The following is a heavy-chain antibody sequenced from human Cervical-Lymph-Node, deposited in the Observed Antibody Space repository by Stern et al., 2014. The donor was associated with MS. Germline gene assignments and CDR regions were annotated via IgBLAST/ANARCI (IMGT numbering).Heavy chain of an antibody. V-gene: IGHV1-24*01. CDR1: GYTLNDLS. Sequence: QVQLVESGAEVKKPGASVKVSCKVSGYTLNDLSLHWVRQAPGEGLEWMGGSSPEDGETIFAQGLQGRVTVTEDTSTDTAYMELSSLRSEDTAVYYCASAVPGLNYFFHALDVGGQGTTVTVSS. CDR2: SSPEDGET. J-gene: IGHJ6*02. CDR3: ASAVPGLNYFFHALDV. D-gene: IGHD6-19*01.